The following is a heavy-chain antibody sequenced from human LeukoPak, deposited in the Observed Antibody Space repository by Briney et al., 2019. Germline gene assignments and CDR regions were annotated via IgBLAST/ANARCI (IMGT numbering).Heavy chain of an antibody. V-gene: IGHV1-46*01. J-gene: IGHJ4*02. D-gene: IGHD4-23*01. Sequence: ASVKVSCKASGYTFTSYYMHWVRQAPGQGLEWTGIINPSGGSTSYAQKFQGRVTMTRDMSTSTVYMELSSLRSEDTAVYYCARAPYGGKGPRGLDYWGQGTLVTVSS. CDR1: GYTFTSYY. CDR3: ARAPYGGKGPRGLDY. CDR2: INPSGGST.